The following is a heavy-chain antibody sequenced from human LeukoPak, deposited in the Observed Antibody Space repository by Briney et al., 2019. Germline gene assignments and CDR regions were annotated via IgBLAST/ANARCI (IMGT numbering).Heavy chain of an antibody. J-gene: IGHJ5*02. V-gene: IGHV3-23*01. CDR1: GFTFSSYA. Sequence: PGGSLRLSCAASGFTFSSYAMSWVRQAPGKGLEWVSAISGSGGSTYYADSVKGRFTISRDNSKNTLYLQMNSLRAEDTAVYYCAKGTAIYGSGSYDRNWFDPWGQGTLVTVSS. D-gene: IGHD3-10*01. CDR3: AKGTAIYGSGSYDRNWFDP. CDR2: ISGSGGST.